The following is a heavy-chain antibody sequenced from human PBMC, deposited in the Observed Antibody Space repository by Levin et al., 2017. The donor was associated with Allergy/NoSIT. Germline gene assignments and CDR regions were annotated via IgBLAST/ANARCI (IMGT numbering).Heavy chain of an antibody. CDR1: GFNFNDYG. D-gene: IGHD6-25*01. V-gene: IGHV3-30*18. Sequence: GESLKISCAASGFNFNDYGMHWVRQAPGKGLEWMTLISYDGTNTYYADSLKGRLTVSRDNSKNTLNLQMSSLTAEDTAVYYCVKALAAANPWDGLDVWGQGTLVTVSS. J-gene: IGHJ3*01. CDR3: VKALAAANPWDGLDV. CDR2: ISYDGTNT.